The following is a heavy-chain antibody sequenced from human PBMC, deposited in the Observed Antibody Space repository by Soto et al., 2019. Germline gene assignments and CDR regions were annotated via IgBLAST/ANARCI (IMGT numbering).Heavy chain of an antibody. CDR3: AKDPYYDSSGYYLDYFDY. J-gene: IGHJ4*02. CDR1: GFTFSSYG. CDR2: ISYDGSNK. Sequence: QVQLVESGGGVVQPGRSLRLSCAASGFTFSSYGMHWVRQAPGKGLEWVAVISYDGSNKYYADSVKGRFTISRDNSKNTLYLQMKSLRAEDTAVYYCAKDPYYDSSGYYLDYFDYWGQGTLVTVSS. V-gene: IGHV3-30*18. D-gene: IGHD3-22*01.